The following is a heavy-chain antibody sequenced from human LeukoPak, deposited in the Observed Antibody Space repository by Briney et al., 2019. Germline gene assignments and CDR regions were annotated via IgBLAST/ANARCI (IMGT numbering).Heavy chain of an antibody. CDR1: GYTFTGYY. Sequence: GPVKVSCKASGYTFTGYYMHWVRQAPGQGLEWMGWINPNSGGTNYAQKFQGRVTMTRDTSISTAYMELGRLRSDDTAVYYCATSGGGIYWTLDYWGQGSLVTVSS. CDR3: ATSGGGIYWTLDY. CDR2: INPNSGGT. D-gene: IGHD1-26*01. V-gene: IGHV1-2*02. J-gene: IGHJ4*02.